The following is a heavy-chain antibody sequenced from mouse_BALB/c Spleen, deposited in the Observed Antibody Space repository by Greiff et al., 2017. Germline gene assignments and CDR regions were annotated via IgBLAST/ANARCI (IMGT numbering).Heavy chain of an antibody. CDR3: ARDYDYDGFDY. D-gene: IGHD2-4*01. CDR2: IRNKANGYTT. Sequence: EVMLVESGGGLVQPGGSLRLSCATSGFTFTDYYMSWVRQPPGKALEWLGFIRNKANGYTTEYSASVKGRFTISRDNSQSILYLQMNTLRAEDSATYYCARDYDYDGFDYWGQGTTLTVSS. J-gene: IGHJ2*01. V-gene: IGHV7-3*02. CDR1: GFTFTDYY.